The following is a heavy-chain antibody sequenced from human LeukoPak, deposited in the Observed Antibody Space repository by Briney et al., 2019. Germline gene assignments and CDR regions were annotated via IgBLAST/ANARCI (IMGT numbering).Heavy chain of an antibody. CDR2: INWNGGST. Sequence: GGSLRLSCAASGFTFSSYWMHWVRQAPGKGLEWVSGINWNGGSTDYADSVKGRFTISRDNGKNSLYLQMNSLRAEDTAFYYCARRIYYFDYWGQGTLVTVSS. V-gene: IGHV3-20*04. CDR1: GFTFSSYW. CDR3: ARRIYYFDY. J-gene: IGHJ4*02. D-gene: IGHD2/OR15-2a*01.